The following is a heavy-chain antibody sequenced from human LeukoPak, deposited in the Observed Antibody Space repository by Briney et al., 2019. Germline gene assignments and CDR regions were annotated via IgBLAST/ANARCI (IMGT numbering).Heavy chain of an antibody. CDR2: IRYDGSNK. J-gene: IGHJ5*02. CDR1: GFSFSSYC. V-gene: IGHV3-30*02. CDR3: AKDLYDCGDDNWFYT. Sequence: PAGSLTLSWAASGFSFSSYCMRWVRQPPGKGLEWVAFIRYDGSNKYYAESVKGRFTISRDNSKNPLYLQMNSLRAEDTAVYYCAKDLYDCGDDNWFYTWGEGDPVTVSS. D-gene: IGHD4-17*01.